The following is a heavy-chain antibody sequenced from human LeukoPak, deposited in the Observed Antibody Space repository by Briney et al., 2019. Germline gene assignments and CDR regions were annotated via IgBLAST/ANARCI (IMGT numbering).Heavy chain of an antibody. CDR2: IKGDESAR. Sequence: PGGSLRLSCAASGFTFSTYWMAWVRQAPGKGLEWVANIKGDESARHQADSVKGRFTISRDNTQNSVYLQMSSLRGEDTAVFLWARNVVGGLDHWGQGTLGTVS. D-gene: IGHD3-10*01. CDR3: ARNVVGGLDH. J-gene: IGHJ4*01. V-gene: IGHV3-7*01. CDR1: GFTFSTYW.